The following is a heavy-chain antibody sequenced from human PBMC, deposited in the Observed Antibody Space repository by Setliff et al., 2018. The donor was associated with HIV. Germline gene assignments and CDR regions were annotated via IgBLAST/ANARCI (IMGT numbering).Heavy chain of an antibody. Sequence: TSETLSLTCTVSGGSISSGGYYWSWVRQHPGKGLEWIGYIYYSGSTYYNPSLKSRVTMSVDTSKNQFSLKLTSVTAADTAVYYCARAESYYDFWSGYYSEILYWGQGTLVTVSS. V-gene: IGHV4-31*03. CDR1: GGSISSGGYY. CDR2: IYYSGST. CDR3: ARAESYYDFWSGYYSEILY. J-gene: IGHJ4*02. D-gene: IGHD3-3*01.